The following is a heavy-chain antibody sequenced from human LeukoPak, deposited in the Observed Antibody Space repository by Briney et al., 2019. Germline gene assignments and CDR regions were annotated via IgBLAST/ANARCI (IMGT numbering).Heavy chain of an antibody. D-gene: IGHD3-10*01. J-gene: IGHJ6*03. V-gene: IGHV4-39*01. CDR2: IYYSGST. Sequence: SETLSLACTVSGGSISSSSYYWGWIRQPPGKGLEWIGNIYYSGSTYYNPSLKSRVTISLDTSKNQFSLKLSSVTAADTAVYYCASVRRGFGESSKYYAYYYMGVWGKGTTVTISS. CDR3: ASVRRGFGESSKYYAYYYMGV. CDR1: GGSISSSSYY.